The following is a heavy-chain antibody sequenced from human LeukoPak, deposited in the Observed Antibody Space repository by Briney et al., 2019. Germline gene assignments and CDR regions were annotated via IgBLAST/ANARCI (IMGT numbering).Heavy chain of an antibody. Sequence: GGSLRLSCAASGFTFSSYSMNWVRQAPGKGLEWVSSISSSSSYIYYADSVKGRFTISRDNAKNPLYLQMNSLRAEDTAVYYCARFYSGYDSYAFDIWGQGTMVTVSS. D-gene: IGHD5-12*01. V-gene: IGHV3-21*01. CDR1: GFTFSSYS. CDR3: ARFYSGYDSYAFDI. CDR2: ISSSSSYI. J-gene: IGHJ3*02.